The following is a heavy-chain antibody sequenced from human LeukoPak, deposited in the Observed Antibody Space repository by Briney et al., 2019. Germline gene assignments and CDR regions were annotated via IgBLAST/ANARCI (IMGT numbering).Heavy chain of an antibody. J-gene: IGHJ6*03. CDR3: ARRVGRWFGERAYYYRYMDV. CDR2: INHSGST. CDR1: GFTVSSNY. D-gene: IGHD3-10*01. Sequence: NPGGSLRLSCAASGFTVSSNYMSWVRQAPGKGLEWIGEINHSGSTKYNPSLKSRLTTSVDTSKNQFSLKLSSVTAADTAVYYCARRVGRWFGERAYYYRYMDVWGKGTTVTISS. V-gene: IGHV4-34*01.